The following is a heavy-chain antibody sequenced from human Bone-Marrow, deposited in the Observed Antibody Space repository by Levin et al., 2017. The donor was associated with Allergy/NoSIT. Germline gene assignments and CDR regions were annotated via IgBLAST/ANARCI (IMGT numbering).Heavy chain of an antibody. D-gene: IGHD2-2*01. CDR2: ISYDGNNK. V-gene: IGHV3-30*18. CDR1: GFTFSNYG. Sequence: GGSLRLSCAASGFTFSNYGMHWVRQAPGKGLEWVALISYDGNNKYYADSVKDRFSISRDNSKNTLYLQMNSLTAEDTAVYYCAKGSRSNPFDYWGQGTLVTVSS. J-gene: IGHJ4*02. CDR3: AKGSRSNPFDY.